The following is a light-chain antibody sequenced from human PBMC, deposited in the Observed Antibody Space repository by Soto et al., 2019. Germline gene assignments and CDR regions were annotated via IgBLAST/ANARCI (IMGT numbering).Light chain of an antibody. V-gene: IGKV3-11*01. CDR3: QQRSNWLIT. CDR1: QSVSSY. Sequence: EIVLTQSPATLSLFPGERATLSCRASQSVSSYLAWYQQKPGQAPRLLIYDASNRATGIPARFSGSGSGTDFTLIISSLEPEDFAVYYCQQRSNWLITFGPGTKVDIK. CDR2: DAS. J-gene: IGKJ3*01.